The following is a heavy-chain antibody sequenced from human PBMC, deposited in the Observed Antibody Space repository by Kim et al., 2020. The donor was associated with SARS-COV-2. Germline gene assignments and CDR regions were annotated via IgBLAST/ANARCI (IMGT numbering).Heavy chain of an antibody. Sequence: ASVKVSCKASGYTFTSYYMHWGRQAPGQGLEWMGIINPSGGSTSYAQKFQGRVTMTRDTYTSTVYMELSSLRSEDTAGYYCARDPRITMVRGGLADCWGQGTLVTVSS. D-gene: IGHD3-10*01. CDR3: ARDPRITMVRGGLADC. J-gene: IGHJ4*02. CDR1: GYTFTSYY. CDR2: INPSGGST. V-gene: IGHV1-46*01.